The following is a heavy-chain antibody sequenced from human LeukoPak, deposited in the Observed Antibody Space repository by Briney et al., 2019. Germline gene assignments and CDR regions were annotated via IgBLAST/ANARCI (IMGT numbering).Heavy chain of an antibody. D-gene: IGHD2/OR15-2a*01. CDR3: AGHHPRNTVDF. Sequence: SQTLSLTCTVSGGSISSGGYYWSWIRQPPGKGLEWIWYISYSGSTNYNPSLKSRVTISLDTSKNQFSPKLSSVTAADTAVYYCAGHHPRNTVDFWGQGNLVTVSS. CDR2: ISYSGST. J-gene: IGHJ4*02. CDR1: GGSISSGGYY. V-gene: IGHV4-61*08.